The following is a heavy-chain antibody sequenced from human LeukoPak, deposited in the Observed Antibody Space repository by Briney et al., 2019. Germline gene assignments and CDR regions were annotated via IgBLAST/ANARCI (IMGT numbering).Heavy chain of an antibody. CDR2: INNIGTST. J-gene: IGHJ4*02. D-gene: IGHD3-3*01. V-gene: IGHV3-64D*09. CDR1: GFTFSSRG. CDR3: AGGFWSDTDF. Sequence: PGGSLRLSCSASGFTFSSRGMYWVRQAPGKGLEFVSGINNIGTSTYYPDSMKGRFTISRDNSKNTLYLQMSSLRGEDTAVYYCAGGFWSDTDFWGQGTQVTFSS.